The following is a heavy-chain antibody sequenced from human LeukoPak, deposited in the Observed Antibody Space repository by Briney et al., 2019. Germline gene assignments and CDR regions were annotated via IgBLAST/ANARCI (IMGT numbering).Heavy chain of an antibody. J-gene: IGHJ5*02. CDR3: ARDLVEGYWGFDP. CDR2: INPSGGST. Sequence: ASVKVSCKASGYTFTSYYMHWGRQAPGQGLEWMGIINPSGGSTSYAQKFQGRVTMTRDMSTSTVYMELNSLRSEDTAVYYCARDLVEGYWGFDPWGQGTLVTVSS. CDR1: GYTFTSYY. D-gene: IGHD1-26*01. V-gene: IGHV1-46*01.